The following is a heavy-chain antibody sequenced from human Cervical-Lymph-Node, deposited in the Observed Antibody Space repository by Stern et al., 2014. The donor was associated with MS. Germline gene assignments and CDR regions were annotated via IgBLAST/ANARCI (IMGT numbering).Heavy chain of an antibody. CDR2: INPNSGAT. CDR1: GYSFTGYF. J-gene: IGHJ5*02. CDR3: ATATAVQARFWFDP. D-gene: IGHD6-13*01. Sequence: QVQLVQSGAEVKKPGASVKVSCKASGYSFTGYFMHWVRQAPGQGLEWMGWINPNSGATDFAQKFQGRVTMTRDTSISTAYMELNSLRSDDTAVYYCATATAVQARFWFDPWGQGTLVIVSS. V-gene: IGHV1-2*02.